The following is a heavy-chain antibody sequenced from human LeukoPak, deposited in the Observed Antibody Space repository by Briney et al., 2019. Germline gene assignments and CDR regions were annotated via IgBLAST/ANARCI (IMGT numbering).Heavy chain of an antibody. CDR1: GGSVSSFSFY. CDR2: IYYSGST. CDR3: ARERDSGSYYSFDY. J-gene: IGHJ4*02. V-gene: IGHV4-61*01. Sequence: SESLSLTCTASGGSVSSFSFYWSWKPPAPGQGRVWIGYIYYSGSTNYNPSLKSRVTISVDTSKNQFSLKLSSVTAADTAVYYCARERDSGSYYSFDYWGQGTLVTVSS. D-gene: IGHD1-26*01.